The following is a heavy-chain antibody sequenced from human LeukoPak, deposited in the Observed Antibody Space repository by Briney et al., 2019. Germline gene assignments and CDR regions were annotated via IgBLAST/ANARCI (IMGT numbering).Heavy chain of an antibody. J-gene: IGHJ4*02. Sequence: GGSLRLSCAASGFTFSSYSMNWVRQAPGKGLEWVSSISSSSSYIYYADSVKGRFTISRDNAKNSLYLQMNSLRAEDTAVYYCARDLGDNGYYHPWYFDSWGRGALVTVSS. CDR2: ISSSSSYI. D-gene: IGHD3-3*01. CDR3: ARDLGDNGYYHPWYFDS. V-gene: IGHV3-21*01. CDR1: GFTFSSYS.